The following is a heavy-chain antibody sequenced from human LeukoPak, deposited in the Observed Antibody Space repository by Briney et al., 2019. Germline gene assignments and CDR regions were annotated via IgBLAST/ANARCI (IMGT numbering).Heavy chain of an antibody. CDR3: AKASGSYLEDAFDI. D-gene: IGHD1-26*01. J-gene: IGHJ3*02. CDR1: GFTFDDYA. Sequence: PGRSLRLSCAASGFTFDDYAMHWVRRAPGKGLEWVSGISWNSGSIGYADSVKGRFTISRDNAKNSLYLQMNSLRAEDMALYYCAKASGSYLEDAFDIWGQGTMVTVSS. CDR2: ISWNSGSI. V-gene: IGHV3-9*03.